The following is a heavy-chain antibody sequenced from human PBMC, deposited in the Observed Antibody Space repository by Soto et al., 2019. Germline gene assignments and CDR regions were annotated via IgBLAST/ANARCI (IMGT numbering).Heavy chain of an antibody. V-gene: IGHV3-73*02. CDR2: IANAVENYAA. D-gene: IGHD1-26*01. J-gene: IGHJ5*02. CDR1: GFIIRATA. Sequence: EVQLVESGGGLVQPGGSLKLSCAASGFIIRATAMHWIRQAPGKGLEWVGRIANAVENYAATYAASVKGRFTLTRDESKHAAYLQMNGVESEDTAIYYCDKYSGTSNIPAALGQGTLVIVSS. CDR3: DKYSGTSNIPAA.